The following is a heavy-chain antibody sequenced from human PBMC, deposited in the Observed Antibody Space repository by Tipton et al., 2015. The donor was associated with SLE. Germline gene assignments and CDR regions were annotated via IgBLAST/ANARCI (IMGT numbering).Heavy chain of an antibody. CDR3: ARPSHYDSSGYLRGAFDI. J-gene: IGHJ3*02. Sequence: TLSLTCTVSGGSISSGGYYWSWIRQHPGKGLEWIGYIDYSGSTYYNPSLKSRVTISVDTSKNQFSLKLSSVTAADTAVYYCARPSHYDSSGYLRGAFDIWGKGTMVTVSS. CDR2: IDYSGST. D-gene: IGHD3-22*01. V-gene: IGHV4-31*03. CDR1: GGSISSGGYY.